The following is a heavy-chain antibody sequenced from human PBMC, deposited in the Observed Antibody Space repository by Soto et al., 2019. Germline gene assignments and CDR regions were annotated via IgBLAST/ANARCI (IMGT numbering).Heavy chain of an antibody. CDR2: IYYRGIT. D-gene: IGHD3-10*01. CDR1: GDSVTSNSYY. J-gene: IGHJ4*02. V-gene: IGHV4-31*03. Sequence: SETLSLTCTVSGDSVTSNSYYWSWIRHHPGKGLEWIGYIYYRGITQYNPSLKSRVSMSVDTSKNQFSLRLSSVTAADTAVYYCARALGSSPLSFWGQGTQVTVSS. CDR3: ARALGSSPLSF.